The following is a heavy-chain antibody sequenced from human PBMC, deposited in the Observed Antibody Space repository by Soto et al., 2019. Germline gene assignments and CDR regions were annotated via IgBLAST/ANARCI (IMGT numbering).Heavy chain of an antibody. D-gene: IGHD6-25*01. CDR1: GGSISSNY. J-gene: IGHJ3*02. CDR3: ARSITAAAFDT. CDR2: ISYSGST. Sequence: PSETLSLTCTVSGGSISSNYWTWIRQPPGKGLAWIGTISYSGSTYYNPSLKSRVTISVDTSKNQFSLKLSSVTATDPAVYYCARSITAAAFDTWGQGTMVTVSS. V-gene: IGHV4-59*04.